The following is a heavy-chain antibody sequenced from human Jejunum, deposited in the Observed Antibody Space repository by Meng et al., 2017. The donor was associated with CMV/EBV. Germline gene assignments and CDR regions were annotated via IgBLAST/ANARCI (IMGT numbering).Heavy chain of an antibody. CDR2: IEPRQFKT. CDR1: GYTFTSYG. D-gene: IGHD6-13*01. J-gene: IGHJ4*02. Sequence: VQLAQSGAEVKKPGASVKVSCKASGYTFTSYGISWVRQAPGQGLEWMGRIEPRQFKTDYNPSLQGHVSMAVDRSISTAYLHWSSLKASDTGIYYCASSPGIGTNWGQGTLVTVSS. CDR3: ASSPGIGTN. V-gene: IGHV5-10-1*01.